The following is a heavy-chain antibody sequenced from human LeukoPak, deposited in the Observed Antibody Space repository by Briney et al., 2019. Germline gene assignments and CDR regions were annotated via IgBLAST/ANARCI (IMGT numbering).Heavy chain of an antibody. Sequence: ASVKVSCKASGYTFTSYDINWVQQATGQGLEWMGWMNANSGNTGYAQKFQGRVTMTRNTSIGTAYMELSSLRSEDTAVYYCARVYCSSTSCYTREDWFDTWGQGTLVTVPS. D-gene: IGHD2-2*02. J-gene: IGHJ5*02. CDR2: MNANSGNT. CDR1: GYTFTSYD. V-gene: IGHV1-8*01. CDR3: ARVYCSSTSCYTREDWFDT.